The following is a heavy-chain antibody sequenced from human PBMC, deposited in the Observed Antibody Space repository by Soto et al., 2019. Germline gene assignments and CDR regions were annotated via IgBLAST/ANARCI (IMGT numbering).Heavy chain of an antibody. CDR2: ISGSGGTT. J-gene: IGHJ6*02. D-gene: IGHD3-3*01. V-gene: IGHV3-23*01. CDR1: GFTFSSYG. CDR3: AKDSWAIFGVPAGEYYAMDV. Sequence: PGGSLRLSCAASGFTFSSYGMHWVRQAPGKGLEWVSAISGSGGTTYYSDSVKGRFTISRDNSKNTVYLQMNDLRVEDAAEYFCAKDSWAIFGVPAGEYYAMDVWGQGTTVTVSS.